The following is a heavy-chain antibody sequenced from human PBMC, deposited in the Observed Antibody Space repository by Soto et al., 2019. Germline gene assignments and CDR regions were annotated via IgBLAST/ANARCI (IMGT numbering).Heavy chain of an antibody. CDR3: GRAPDSGSYTLDY. V-gene: IGHV4-59*01. Sequence: SETLSLTCTVSGGSMSNYYWNWIRQPPGKGLEWIGYIYYSGNTKYIPSLKSRATISVDTSKNQFSLKLISVTAADTAVYYCGRAPDSGSYTLDYWGQGAMVTVSS. D-gene: IGHD1-26*01. J-gene: IGHJ4*02. CDR2: IYYSGNT. CDR1: GGSMSNYY.